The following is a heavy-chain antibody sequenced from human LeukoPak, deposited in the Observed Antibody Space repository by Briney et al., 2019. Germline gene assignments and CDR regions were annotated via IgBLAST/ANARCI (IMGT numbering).Heavy chain of an antibody. J-gene: IGHJ5*02. Sequence: SETLSLSCTVSGASNNSYYWSWIRQPPGKGLEWIGYTHPSGNTNYSPSLKSRVTISMDTSTNQFSLKLKSVTAADTAVYYCARKAPKKGWFDPWGQGTLVTVSP. CDR2: THPSGNT. CDR3: ARKAPKKGWFDP. CDR1: GASNNSYY. V-gene: IGHV4-4*09.